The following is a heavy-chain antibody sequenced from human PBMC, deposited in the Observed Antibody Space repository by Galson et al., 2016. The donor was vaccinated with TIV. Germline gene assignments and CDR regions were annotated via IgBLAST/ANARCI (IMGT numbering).Heavy chain of an antibody. CDR2: INPKTGAT. J-gene: IGHJ3*01. D-gene: IGHD3-10*01. Sequence: SVKVSCKASGYSFTGYFMHWVRQAPGQGLEWMGWINPKTGATTYAQEFQGRITMTRDTSASTVYMDLNRLQSDDTAVYYCARSGSYYKYALDVWGQGTTVTVSS. V-gene: IGHV1-2*02. CDR1: GYSFTGYF. CDR3: ARSGSYYKYALDV.